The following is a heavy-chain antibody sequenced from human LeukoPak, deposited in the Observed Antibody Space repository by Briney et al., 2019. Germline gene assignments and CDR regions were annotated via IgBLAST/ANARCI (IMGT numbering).Heavy chain of an antibody. J-gene: IGHJ3*02. CDR3: ARDWRGAMHAFDI. Sequence: PGGSLRLSCVASGFTFSSSWMSWVRQAPGKGLEWVSVIYSGGSTYYADSVKGRFTISRDNSKNTLYLQMNSLRAEDTAVYYCARDWRGAMHAFDIWGQGTMVTVSS. V-gene: IGHV3-53*01. CDR1: GFTFSSSW. CDR2: IYSGGST. D-gene: IGHD3-16*01.